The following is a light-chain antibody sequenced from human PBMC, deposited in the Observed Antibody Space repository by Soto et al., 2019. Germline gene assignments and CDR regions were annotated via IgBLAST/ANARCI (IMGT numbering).Light chain of an antibody. V-gene: IGKV1-9*01. Sequence: IQLTQSPSSLSASVGDRVTITCRASQGIINYLAWYQQKPGKAPKLLIYGASTLQSGVPSRFGGSGSGTDFTLPVSSLQLEVFAIYYCQHLFLYPPIFGPGTKVDIK. CDR2: GAS. CDR1: QGIINY. CDR3: QHLFLYPPI. J-gene: IGKJ3*01.